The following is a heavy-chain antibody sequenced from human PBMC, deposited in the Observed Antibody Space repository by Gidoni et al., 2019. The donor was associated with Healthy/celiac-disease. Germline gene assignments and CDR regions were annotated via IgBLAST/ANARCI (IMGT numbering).Heavy chain of an antibody. CDR2: ISGSGGST. D-gene: IGHD2-2*01. Sequence: EVQLLESGGGLVQPGGSLRLSCAASGFTFSSYAMSWVRQAPGKGLEWVSAISGSGGSTYYADSVKGRFTISRDNYKNTLYLQMNSLRAEDTAVYYCAKDLGIVVVPAANDYWGQGTLVTVSS. J-gene: IGHJ4*02. CDR3: AKDLGIVVVPAANDY. V-gene: IGHV3-23*01. CDR1: GFTFSSYA.